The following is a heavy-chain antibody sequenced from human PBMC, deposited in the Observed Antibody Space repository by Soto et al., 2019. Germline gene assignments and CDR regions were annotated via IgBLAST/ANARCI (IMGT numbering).Heavy chain of an antibody. V-gene: IGHV3-48*02. CDR1: GFTFSSYS. Sequence: GSLRLSCAASGFTFSSYSMNWVRQAPGKGLEWVSYISSSSSTIYYADSVKGRFTISRDNAKNSLYLQMNSLRDEDTAVYYCARDQSIAARPTYFDYWGQGTLVTVSS. J-gene: IGHJ4*02. CDR2: ISSSSSTI. CDR3: ARDQSIAARPTYFDY. D-gene: IGHD6-6*01.